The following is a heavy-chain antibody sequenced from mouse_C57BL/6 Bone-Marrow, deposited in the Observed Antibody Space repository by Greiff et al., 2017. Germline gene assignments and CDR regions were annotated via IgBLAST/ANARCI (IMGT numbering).Heavy chain of an antibody. CDR2: IDPENGDT. D-gene: IGHD2-12*01. J-gene: IGHJ4*01. CDR1: GFNIKDDY. CDR3: TTVTPLYYYAMDY. V-gene: IGHV14-4*01. Sequence: VHVKQSGAELVRPGASVKLSCTASGFNIKDDYMHWVKQRPEQGLEWIGWIDPENGDTEYASKFQGKATITADTSSNTAYLQLSSLTSEDTAVYYCTTVTPLYYYAMDYWGQGTSVTVSS.